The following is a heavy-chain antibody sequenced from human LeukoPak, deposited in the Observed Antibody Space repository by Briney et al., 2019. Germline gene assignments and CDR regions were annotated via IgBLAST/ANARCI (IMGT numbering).Heavy chain of an antibody. J-gene: IGHJ5*02. Sequence: GGSLRLSCAASGLTFSSYWMSWVRQAPGKGLEWVANIKQDGSEKYYVDSVKGRFTISRDNAKNSLYLQMNSLRAEDTAVYYCARVGWFGEFDPWGQGTLVTVSS. CDR2: IKQDGSEK. D-gene: IGHD3-10*01. V-gene: IGHV3-7*01. CDR1: GLTFSSYW. CDR3: ARVGWFGEFDP.